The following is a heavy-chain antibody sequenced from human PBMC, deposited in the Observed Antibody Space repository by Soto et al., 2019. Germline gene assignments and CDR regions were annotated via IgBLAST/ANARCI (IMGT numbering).Heavy chain of an antibody. Sequence: DVQLVESGGGLVQPGGSLKLSCAASGFTFSGSDIHWVRQASGKGLEWVGRIKSKTNNYATAYAASVKGRFTVSRDDSENTGDLQMSSLQTEDTAMYYCICREDCGAHLWFDPWGEGTLVTVSS. CDR2: IKSKTNNYAT. D-gene: IGHD4-17*01. V-gene: IGHV3-73*01. CDR1: GFTFSGSD. J-gene: IGHJ5*02. CDR3: ICREDCGAHLWFDP.